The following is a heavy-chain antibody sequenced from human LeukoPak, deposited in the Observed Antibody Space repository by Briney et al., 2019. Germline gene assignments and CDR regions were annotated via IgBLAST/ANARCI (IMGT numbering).Heavy chain of an antibody. Sequence: GGSLRLSRSGTGLTFSIANMAWVRQVPGKGLYWVSAISYSGTVTNYADSVEGRFSISRDNSKGTLFLQMDNLRADDTALYYCVKDYRLTYWGQGILVTVSS. J-gene: IGHJ4*02. D-gene: IGHD3-16*02. V-gene: IGHV3-23*01. CDR3: VKDYRLTY. CDR1: GLTFSIAN. CDR2: ISYSGTVT.